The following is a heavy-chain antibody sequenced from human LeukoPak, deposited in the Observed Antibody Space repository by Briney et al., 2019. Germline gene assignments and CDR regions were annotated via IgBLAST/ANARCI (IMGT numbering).Heavy chain of an antibody. CDR1: GYSISSGYY. J-gene: IGHJ6*03. CDR3: AREASRYCSGGSCYELPLYYYYMDV. Sequence: SETLSLTCTVSGYSISSGYYWGWIRQPPGKGLEWIRSIYHSGSTYYNPSLKSRVTISVDTSKNQFSLKLSSVTAADTAVYYCAREASRYCSGGSCYELPLYYYYMDVWGKGTTVTVSS. V-gene: IGHV4-38-2*02. D-gene: IGHD2-15*01. CDR2: IYHSGST.